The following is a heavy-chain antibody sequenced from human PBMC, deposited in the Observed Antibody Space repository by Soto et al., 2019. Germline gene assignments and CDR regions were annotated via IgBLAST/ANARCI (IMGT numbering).Heavy chain of an antibody. CDR3: ARLGGQLWDYYYYYGMDV. CDR1: GYSFTSYW. J-gene: IGHJ6*02. V-gene: IGHV5-51*01. Sequence: GESLKISCKGSGYSFTSYWIGWVRQMPGKGLEWMGIIYPGDSDTRYIPSFQGQVTISADKSISTAYLQWSSLKASDTAMYYCARLGGQLWDYYYYYGMDVWGQGTTVTVSS. D-gene: IGHD5-18*01. CDR2: IYPGDSDT.